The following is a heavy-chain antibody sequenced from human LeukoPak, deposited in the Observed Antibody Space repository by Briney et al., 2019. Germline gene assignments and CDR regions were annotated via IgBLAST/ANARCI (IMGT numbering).Heavy chain of an antibody. D-gene: IGHD2-15*01. Sequence: GASVKVSCKASGYTFTTYDINWVRQATGQGLEWMGWMNPNSGNTGYAQKFQGRVTITADESTSTAYMELRSLRSDDTAVYYCARERAHGGGFDYWGQGTLVTVSS. V-gene: IGHV1-8*01. CDR2: MNPNSGNT. CDR3: ARERAHGGGFDY. J-gene: IGHJ4*02. CDR1: GYTFTTYD.